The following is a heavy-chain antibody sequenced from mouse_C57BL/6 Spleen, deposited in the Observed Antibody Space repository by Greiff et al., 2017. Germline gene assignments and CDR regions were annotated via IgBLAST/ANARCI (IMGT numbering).Heavy chain of an antibody. D-gene: IGHD2-4*01. J-gene: IGHJ4*01. V-gene: IGHV1-80*01. CDR1: GYAFSSYW. CDR2: IYPGDGDT. CDR3: ARYYYDYPRAMDY. Sequence: QVQLKQSGAELVKPGASVKISCKASGYAFSSYWMNWVKQRPGKGLEWIGQIYPGDGDTNYNGKFKGKATLTADKSSSTAYMQLSSLNSEDSAVYFCARYYYDYPRAMDYWGQGTSVTVSS.